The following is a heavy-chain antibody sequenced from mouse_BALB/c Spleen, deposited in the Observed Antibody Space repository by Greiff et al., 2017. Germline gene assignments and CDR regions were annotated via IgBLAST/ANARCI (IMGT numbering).Heavy chain of an antibody. J-gene: IGHJ1*01. CDR3: ATDYYGSSPYWYFDV. V-gene: IGHV2-6-7*01. CDR2: IWGDGST. Sequence: VQLQESGPGLVAPSQSLSITCTVSGFSLTGYGVNWVRQPPGKGLEWLGMIWGDGSTDYNSALKSRLSISKDNSKSQVFLKMNSLQTDDTARYYCATDYYGSSPYWYFDVRGAGTTVTVSS. CDR1: GFSLTGYG. D-gene: IGHD1-1*01.